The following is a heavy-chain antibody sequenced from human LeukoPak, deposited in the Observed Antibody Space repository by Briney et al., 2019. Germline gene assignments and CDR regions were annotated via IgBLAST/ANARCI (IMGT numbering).Heavy chain of an antibody. D-gene: IGHD6-13*01. Sequence: ASVKVSCKASGYTFTSYGISWVRQAPGQGLEWMGWISPYNGNTNYAQKLQGRVTMTTDTSISTAYMELRRLRSDDTAVYYCARSKSSSGHRVDYWGQGTLVTVSS. V-gene: IGHV1-18*01. CDR3: ARSKSSSGHRVDY. CDR1: GYTFTSYG. CDR2: ISPYNGNT. J-gene: IGHJ4*02.